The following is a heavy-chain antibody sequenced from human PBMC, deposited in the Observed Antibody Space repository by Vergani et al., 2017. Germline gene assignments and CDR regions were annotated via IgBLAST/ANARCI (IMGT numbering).Heavy chain of an antibody. CDR3: ARDKDQLVPGKYYYDYFKAV. V-gene: IGHV4-39*02. CDR1: GGSIRSTFYY. J-gene: IGHJ6*03. Sequence: QLQLQESDPGLVKPSETLSLTCTVSGGSIRSTFYYWGWIRQPPGKGLEWIGTIYYSGSTYYNPSLKSRVTISVDTSKNQFSLKLNSVTAADTAVYYCARDKDQLVPGKYYYDYFKAVGGKATTIAVSS. CDR2: IYYSGST. D-gene: IGHD3-10*01.